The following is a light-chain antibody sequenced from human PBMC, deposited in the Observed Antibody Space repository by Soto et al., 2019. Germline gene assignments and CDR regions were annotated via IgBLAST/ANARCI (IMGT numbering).Light chain of an antibody. CDR1: SSDVGAYKY. CDR2: EVS. J-gene: IGLJ2*01. Sequence: QSVLTQPASVSGSPGQSVTISCTGTSSDVGAYKYVAWYQRHPGKAPKVMIYEVSNRPPGVSNRFSGSKSGNTASLTISGLQAEDEADYYCSSYTTSSTLVFGGGTKVTVL. V-gene: IGLV2-14*01. CDR3: SSYTTSSTLV.